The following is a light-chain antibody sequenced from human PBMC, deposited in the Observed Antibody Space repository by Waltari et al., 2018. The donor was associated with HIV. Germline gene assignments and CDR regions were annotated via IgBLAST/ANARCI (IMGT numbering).Light chain of an antibody. Sequence: QSVLTQPPSASGTPGQRVTTSCSGSSSDIGRNTVTWYQQLPGTAPKLLIYSNNQRPSGVPDRFSGSKSGTSASLAISGLQSEEEADYYCAAWDDSLNGVVFGGGTKLTVL. V-gene: IGLV1-44*01. J-gene: IGLJ2*01. CDR3: AAWDDSLNGVV. CDR2: SNN. CDR1: SSDIGRNT.